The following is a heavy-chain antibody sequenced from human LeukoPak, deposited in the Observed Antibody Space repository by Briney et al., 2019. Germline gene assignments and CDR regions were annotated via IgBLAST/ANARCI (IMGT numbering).Heavy chain of an antibody. CDR3: AKVSEIIGGDLDY. V-gene: IGHV3-30*04. D-gene: IGHD2-21*02. CDR1: GFTFSSYV. J-gene: IGHJ4*02. Sequence: GGSLRLSCAASGFTFSSYVMHWVRQAPGKGLEWVAIISYDGSNEYYADSVKGRFTISRDNSKNTLYLQMNSLRAEDTAVYYCAKVSEIIGGDLDYWGQGTLVTVSS. CDR2: ISYDGSNE.